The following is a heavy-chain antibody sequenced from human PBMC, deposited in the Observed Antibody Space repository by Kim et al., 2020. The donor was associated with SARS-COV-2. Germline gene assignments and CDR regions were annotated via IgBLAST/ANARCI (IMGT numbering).Heavy chain of an antibody. V-gene: IGHV3-33*01. Sequence: ADSVKGRFTISRDNSKNTLYLQMNSLRAEDTAVYYCARDRRTYYYYGMDVWGQGTTVTVSS. J-gene: IGHJ6*02. CDR3: ARDRRTYYYYGMDV.